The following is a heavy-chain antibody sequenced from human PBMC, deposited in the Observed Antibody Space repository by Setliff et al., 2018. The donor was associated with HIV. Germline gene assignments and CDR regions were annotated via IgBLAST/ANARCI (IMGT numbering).Heavy chain of an antibody. CDR3: ARECCKTTVTAFDY. D-gene: IGHD4-4*01. Sequence: NPSETLSLTCTVSGGSISSGSYYWSWIRQPAGKGLEWIGHIYTSGSTNYNPSLKSRVTISVDTSKNQFSLKLSSVTAADTAVYYCARECCKTTVTAFDYWGQGTLVTVSS. CDR2: IYTSGST. CDR1: GGSISSGSYY. J-gene: IGHJ4*02. V-gene: IGHV4-61*09.